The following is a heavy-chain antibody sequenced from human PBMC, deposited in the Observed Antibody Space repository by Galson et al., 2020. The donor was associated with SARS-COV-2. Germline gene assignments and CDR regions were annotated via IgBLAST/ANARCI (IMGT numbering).Heavy chain of an antibody. CDR2: VDYSGST. V-gene: IGHV4-39*01. J-gene: IGHJ5*02. CDR3: AKALFPRDSDSRFDP. D-gene: IGHD2-15*01. Sequence: SETLSLTCTVSGGSITSSGHFWGWIRQSPGKGLEWIGTVDYSGSTYYNPSLKSRVSISVDTSKDQLSLKVNSVTAADTAVYYCAKALFPRDSDSRFDPWGQGTLVTVSS. CDR1: GGSITSSGHF.